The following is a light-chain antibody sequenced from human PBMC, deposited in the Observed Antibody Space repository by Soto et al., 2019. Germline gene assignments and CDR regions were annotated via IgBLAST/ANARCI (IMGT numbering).Light chain of an antibody. V-gene: IGKV3-15*01. J-gene: IGKJ5*01. CDR3: QQRFKWQVT. Sequence: EIVMTQSPATLSVSPGERATLSCRASQSVSSNLAWYQQKPGQAPRLLIYGASTRATGIPARFSGSGSGTEFTLTISSLQSEDFAVYYCQQRFKWQVTFGQGTRLEIK. CDR2: GAS. CDR1: QSVSSN.